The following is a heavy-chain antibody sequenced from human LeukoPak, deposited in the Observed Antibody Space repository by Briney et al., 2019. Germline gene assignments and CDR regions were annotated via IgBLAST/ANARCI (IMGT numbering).Heavy chain of an antibody. CDR3: ARIRRVGATISFDY. CDR2: IYYSGST. CDR1: GGSISSSSYY. Sequence: SETLSLTCTVSGGSISSSSYYWGWIRQPPGKGLEWIGSIYYSGSTYYNPSLKSRVTISVDTSKNQFSLKLSSVTAADTAVYYCARIRRVGATISFDYWGQGTLVTVSS. J-gene: IGHJ4*02. V-gene: IGHV4-39*01. D-gene: IGHD1-26*01.